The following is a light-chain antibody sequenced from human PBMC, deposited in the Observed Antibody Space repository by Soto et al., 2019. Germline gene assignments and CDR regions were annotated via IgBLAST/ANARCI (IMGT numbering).Light chain of an antibody. CDR1: SGSIASNY. V-gene: IGLV6-57*02. Sequence: NFILTQPHSVSESPGKTVTISCTGSSGSIASNYVQWYQQRPGSAPTTVIYKDDQRPSGVPDRFSGSIDSSSNSASLTISGLKTEDGADYYCQSYDSSNHVVFGGGTKVTVL. J-gene: IGLJ2*01. CDR2: KDD. CDR3: QSYDSSNHVV.